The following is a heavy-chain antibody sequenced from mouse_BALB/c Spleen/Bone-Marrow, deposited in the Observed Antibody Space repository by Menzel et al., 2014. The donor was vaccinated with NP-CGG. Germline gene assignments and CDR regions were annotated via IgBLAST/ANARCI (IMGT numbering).Heavy chain of an antibody. Sequence: VHLVESGAELVKPGASVKLSRKASGYTFTSYDINWVRQRPEQGLEWIGWIFPGDGGTKCNEKFKGKATLTTDKSSSTTYMQLNRLTFEDSAVYFCARNYRYAWFAYWGQGTLVTVSA. CDR2: IFPGDGGT. V-gene: IGHV1-85*01. D-gene: IGHD2-14*01. J-gene: IGHJ3*01. CDR1: GYTFTSYD. CDR3: ARNYRYAWFAY.